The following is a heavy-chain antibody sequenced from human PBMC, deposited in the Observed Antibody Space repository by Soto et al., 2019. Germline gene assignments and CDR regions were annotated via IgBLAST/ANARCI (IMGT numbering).Heavy chain of an antibody. V-gene: IGHV1-2*04. CDR2: INPNSGST. J-gene: IGHJ4*02. Sequence: VSVKVYCKASGYTFSSYAMHWVRQAPGQRLEWMGWINPNSGSTNYAQKFQGWVTMTRDTSISTAYMELSRLRSDDTAVYYCARGLPPRSFYYDSSGYYFDYWGQGTLVTVSS. CDR3: ARGLPPRSFYYDSSGYYFDY. D-gene: IGHD3-22*01. CDR1: GYTFSSYA.